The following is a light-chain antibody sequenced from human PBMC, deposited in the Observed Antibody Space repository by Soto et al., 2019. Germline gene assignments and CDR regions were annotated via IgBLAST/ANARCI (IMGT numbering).Light chain of an antibody. V-gene: IGKV1-17*01. CDR1: QGIGDD. CDR3: LEHNTYPFT. CDR2: GAS. Sequence: DFQMTQSPSSLSASVGDRVTITCRASQGIGDDLGWYQQRPGEAPKRLIYGASILPSGVPSRFSGSGSGTEFTLTISGLHPEDFATYFCLEHNTYPFTFGGGTKVEIK. J-gene: IGKJ4*01.